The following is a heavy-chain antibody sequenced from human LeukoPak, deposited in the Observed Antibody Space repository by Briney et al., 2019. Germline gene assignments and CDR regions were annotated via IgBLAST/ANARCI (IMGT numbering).Heavy chain of an antibody. D-gene: IGHD2-15*01. CDR2: IYYSGST. V-gene: IGHV4-59*08. J-gene: IGHJ5*02. CDR3: ARMGSGGSWGPWFDP. Sequence: PSETLSLTCAVYGGSFSGYYWSWIRQPPGKGLEWIGYIYYSGSTNYNPSLKSRVTISVDTSKNQFSLKLSSVTAADTAVYYCARMGSGGSWGPWFDPWGQGTLVTVSS. CDR1: GGSFSGYY.